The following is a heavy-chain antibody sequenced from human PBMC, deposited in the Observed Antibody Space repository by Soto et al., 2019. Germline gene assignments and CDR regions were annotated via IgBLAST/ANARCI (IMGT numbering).Heavy chain of an antibody. CDR2: IYSGGST. CDR1: GFTVSSNY. V-gene: IGHV3-66*01. CDR3: ARTCSGGTCSFDY. J-gene: IGHJ4*02. D-gene: IGHD2-15*01. Sequence: EVQLVESGGGLVQPGGSLRLSCAASGFTVSSNYMSWVRQAPEKGLEWVSVIYSGGSTYYADSVKGRFTISRDNSENTLYLQMNSLRAEDTAVYYCARTCSGGTCSFDYWGQGTLVTVSS.